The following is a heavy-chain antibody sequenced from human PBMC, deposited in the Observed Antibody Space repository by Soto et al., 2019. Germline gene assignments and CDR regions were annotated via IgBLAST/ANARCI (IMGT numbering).Heavy chain of an antibody. Sequence: GGSLRLSCVGSGFTFTSYGISWVRQVPGKGLEWVSTISGRGDHTYYADSVKGRFTISRDISENTVYLQMNSLRAEDTALYYCAKDYSTVTTDPLSVVLFDYWGQGALVTVS. CDR2: ISGRGDHT. J-gene: IGHJ4*02. CDR3: AKDYSTVTTDPLSVVLFDY. V-gene: IGHV3-23*01. CDR1: GFTFTSYG. D-gene: IGHD4-17*01.